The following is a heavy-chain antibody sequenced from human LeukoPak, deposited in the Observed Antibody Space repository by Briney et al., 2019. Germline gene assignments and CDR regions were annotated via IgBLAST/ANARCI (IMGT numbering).Heavy chain of an antibody. Sequence: SETLSLTCTVSGGSISSYYWSWIRQPPGKGLEWIGYIYYSGSTNYNPSLKIRVTISVDTSKNQFSLKLSSVTAADTAVYYCVRHGDDSGNHVGDPDYWGQGTLVTVSS. V-gene: IGHV4-59*08. CDR3: VRHGDDSGNHVGDPDY. CDR1: GGSISSYY. D-gene: IGHD3-10*01. J-gene: IGHJ4*02. CDR2: IYYSGST.